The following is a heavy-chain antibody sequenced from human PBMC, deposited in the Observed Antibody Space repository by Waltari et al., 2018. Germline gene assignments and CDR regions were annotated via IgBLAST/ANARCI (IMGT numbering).Heavy chain of an antibody. D-gene: IGHD2-2*01. Sequence: QVQLVQSGAEVKKPGSSVKVSCKASGGTFSSYAISWVRPAPGQGLEWMGGIIPIFGTANYAQKFQGRVTITADESTSTAYMELSSLRSEDTAVYYCARGYCSSTSCPPRYYYYGMDVWGQGTTVTVSS. CDR3: ARGYCSSTSCPPRYYYYGMDV. CDR2: IIPIFGTA. V-gene: IGHV1-69*01. J-gene: IGHJ6*02. CDR1: GGTFSSYA.